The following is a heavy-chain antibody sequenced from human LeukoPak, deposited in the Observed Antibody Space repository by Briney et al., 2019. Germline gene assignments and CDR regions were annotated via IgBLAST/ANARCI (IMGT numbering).Heavy chain of an antibody. CDR3: ARAGSMVRGVIDWYFDL. V-gene: IGHV1-46*03. CDR1: GYTFTSNY. D-gene: IGHD3-10*01. Sequence: ASVKVSCKASGYTFTSNYMHWVRQAPGQGLEWMGIINPSGGSTSYAQKFQGRVTMTRDTSTSTVYMELSSLRSEDTAVYYCARAGSMVRGVIDWYFDLWGRGTLVTVSS. CDR2: INPSGGST. J-gene: IGHJ2*01.